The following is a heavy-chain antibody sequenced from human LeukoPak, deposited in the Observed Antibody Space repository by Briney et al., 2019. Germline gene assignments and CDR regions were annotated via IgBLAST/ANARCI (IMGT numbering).Heavy chain of an antibody. Sequence: GGSLRLSCAASGFTFSGYGMHWVRQAPGKGLEWVAVISYDGSNKYYADSVKGRFTISRDNSKNTLYLQMNSLRAEDTAVYYCEREYYYDSSGSFDYWGQGTLVTVSS. V-gene: IGHV3-30*03. CDR3: EREYYYDSSGSFDY. J-gene: IGHJ4*02. D-gene: IGHD3-22*01. CDR2: ISYDGSNK. CDR1: GFTFSGYG.